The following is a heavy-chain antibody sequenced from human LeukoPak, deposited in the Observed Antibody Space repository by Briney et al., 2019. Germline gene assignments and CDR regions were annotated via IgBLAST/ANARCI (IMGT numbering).Heavy chain of an antibody. Sequence: GGSLRLSCAASGFTFSSYSMNWVRQAPGKGLEWVSSISSSSSYIYYADSVKGRFTISRDNAKNSLYLQMNSLRAEDTAVYYCARDGPHSPYYYDSSGYLSFDYWGQGTLVTVSS. V-gene: IGHV3-21*01. D-gene: IGHD3-22*01. J-gene: IGHJ4*02. CDR3: ARDGPHSPYYYDSSGYLSFDY. CDR2: ISSSSSYI. CDR1: GFTFSSYS.